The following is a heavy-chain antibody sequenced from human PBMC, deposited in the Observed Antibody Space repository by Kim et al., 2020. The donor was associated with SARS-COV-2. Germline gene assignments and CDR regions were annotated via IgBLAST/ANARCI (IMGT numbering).Heavy chain of an antibody. Sequence: SLKSRVTISVDTSKNQFSLKLSSVTAADPAVYYCARHLSSRSKSHDAFDIWGQGTMVTVSS. V-gene: IGHV4-39*01. J-gene: IGHJ3*02. CDR3: ARHLSSRSKSHDAFDI. D-gene: IGHD6-13*01.